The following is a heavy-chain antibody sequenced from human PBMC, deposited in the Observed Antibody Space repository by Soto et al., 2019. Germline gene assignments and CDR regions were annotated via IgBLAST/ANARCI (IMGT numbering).Heavy chain of an antibody. CDR2: IDYSGST. CDR3: ARDLDCTNGVCHGWFDP. V-gene: IGHV4-30-4*01. D-gene: IGHD2-8*01. CDR1: GGSISSGDYY. Sequence: SETLSLTCTVSGGSISSGDYYWSWIRQPPGKGLEWIGYIDYSGSTYYNPSLKSRVTISVDTSKNQFSLKLSSVTAADTAVYYCARDLDCTNGVCHGWFDPWGQGTLVTVSS. J-gene: IGHJ5*02.